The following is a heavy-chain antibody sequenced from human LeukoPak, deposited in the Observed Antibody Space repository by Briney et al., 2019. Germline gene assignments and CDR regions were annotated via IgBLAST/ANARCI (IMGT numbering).Heavy chain of an antibody. CDR2: IHYSGDS. CDR3: ARLTDDVVVPSITYHYFDS. Sequence: SETLSLTCTVSGASISSHYWSWVRQPPGKGLEYIAYIHYSGDSNYNPSLNNRVPMSIDTSKNQFSLKLRSVTAADTAVSYCARLTDDVVVPSITYHYFDSWGQGTRVTVSS. J-gene: IGHJ4*02. D-gene: IGHD2-2*01. V-gene: IGHV4-59*08. CDR1: GASISSHY.